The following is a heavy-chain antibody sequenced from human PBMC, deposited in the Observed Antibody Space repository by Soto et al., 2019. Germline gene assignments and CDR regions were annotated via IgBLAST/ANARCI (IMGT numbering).Heavy chain of an antibody. J-gene: IGHJ6*02. V-gene: IGHV1-69*01. CDR3: ARGETYLGV. CDR1: RDTFNKYA. Sequence: QVHLVQSGAEVKKPGSSVKVSCKTSRDTFNKYAFNWVRQAPGQGIEWMGWIIPIFSSRNYAEKFQGRVTITADDSTSTAYMELRSLRFEDTAVYYCARGETYLGVWGQGTTVTVSS. CDR2: IIPIFSSR. D-gene: IGHD3-16*01.